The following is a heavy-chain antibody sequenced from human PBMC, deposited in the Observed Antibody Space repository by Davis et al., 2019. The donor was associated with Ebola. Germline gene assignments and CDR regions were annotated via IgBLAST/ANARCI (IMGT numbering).Heavy chain of an antibody. V-gene: IGHV5-51*01. CDR3: ARLSVTSPGNLDS. CDR2: IFPGDSDT. J-gene: IGHJ4*02. Sequence: GESLKISCKASGYSFTSYWIVWVRQMPGKGLECMGIIFPGDSDTRYRPSFQGQVTISVDKSINTAYLQWSSLKPSDTAMYYCARLSVTSPGNLDSWGQGTLVTVSS. D-gene: IGHD4-23*01. CDR1: GYSFTSYW.